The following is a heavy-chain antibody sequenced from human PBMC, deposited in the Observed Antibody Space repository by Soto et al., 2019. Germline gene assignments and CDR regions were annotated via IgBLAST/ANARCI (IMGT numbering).Heavy chain of an antibody. D-gene: IGHD3-9*01. CDR2: IYYSGST. CDR1: GGSISSYY. V-gene: IGHV4-30-4*01. Sequence: SETLSLTCTVSGGSISSYYWSWIRQPPGKGLEWIGYIYYSGSTYYNPSLKSRVTISVDTSKNQFSLKLSSVTAADTAVYYCASVSYFNAFDYWGQGTLVTVSS. CDR3: ASVSYFNAFDY. J-gene: IGHJ4*02.